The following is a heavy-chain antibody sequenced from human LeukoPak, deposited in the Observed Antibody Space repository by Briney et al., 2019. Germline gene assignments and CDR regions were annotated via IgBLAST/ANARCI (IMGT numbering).Heavy chain of an antibody. Sequence: GGSLTLSCGASGFTLSGNWMSWVRQAPGKGLEWGASINPDGSQKLYVDSVKGRLTISRDNTKSSLCLQMNSLGAEATAMYYCAKLLVTATTYDSWGQGTRVTVSS. V-gene: IGHV3-7*01. CDR2: INPDGSQK. D-gene: IGHD5-24*01. CDR3: AKLLVTATTYDS. CDR1: GFTLSGNW. J-gene: IGHJ4*02.